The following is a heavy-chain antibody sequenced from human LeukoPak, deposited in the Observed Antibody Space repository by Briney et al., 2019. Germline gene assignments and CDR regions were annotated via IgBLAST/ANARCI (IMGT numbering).Heavy chain of an antibody. Sequence: SVKVSCKASGYTFTGYYMHWVRQAPGQGLEWMGRIIPILGIANYAQKFQGRVTITADKSTSTAYMELSSLRSEDTAVYYCAIPTVTTISYYYYGMDVWGQGTTVTVSS. J-gene: IGHJ6*02. V-gene: IGHV1-69*02. D-gene: IGHD4-11*01. CDR2: IIPILGIA. CDR1: GYTFTGYY. CDR3: AIPTVTTISYYYYGMDV.